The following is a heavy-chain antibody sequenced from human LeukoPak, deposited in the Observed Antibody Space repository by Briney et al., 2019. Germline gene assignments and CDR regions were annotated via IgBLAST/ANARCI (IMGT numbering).Heavy chain of an antibody. Sequence: GGSLRLSCVAPGFTFSDYYMNWIRQAPGKGLEWVSYITTSGSTIYYIDSVKGRFTISRDNAKNSLYLRMNSLRAEDTAVYYCARSNSYGYVRTMDVWGQGTTVTVSS. V-gene: IGHV3-11*01. J-gene: IGHJ6*02. CDR2: ITTSGSTI. CDR3: ARSNSYGYVRTMDV. CDR1: GFTFSDYY. D-gene: IGHD5-18*01.